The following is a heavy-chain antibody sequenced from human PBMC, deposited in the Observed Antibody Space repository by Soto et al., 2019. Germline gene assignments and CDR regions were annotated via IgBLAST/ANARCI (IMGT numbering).Heavy chain of an antibody. CDR2: ISSSSSYI. V-gene: IGHV3-21*01. CDR1: GFTFSSCS. D-gene: IGHD3-10*01. Sequence: GGSLRLSCAASGFTFSSCSMNWVRQAPGKGLEWVSSISSSSSYIYYADSVKGRFTISRDNAKNSLYLQMNSLRAEDTAVYYCARDGDVWFGELSWFDPWGQGTLVTVSS. J-gene: IGHJ5*02. CDR3: ARDGDVWFGELSWFDP.